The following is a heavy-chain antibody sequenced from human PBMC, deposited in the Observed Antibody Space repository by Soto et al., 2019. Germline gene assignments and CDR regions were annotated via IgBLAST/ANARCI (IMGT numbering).Heavy chain of an antibody. CDR3: TTDHPLLSSSYYYYYGMDV. CDR2: IKSKTDGGTT. CDR1: GFTFSNAW. D-gene: IGHD3-10*01. J-gene: IGHJ6*02. V-gene: IGHV3-15*01. Sequence: EVQLVESGGGLVKPGGSLRLSCAASGFTFSNAWMSWVRQAPGKGLEWVGRIKSKTDGGTTDYAAPVKGRFTISRDDSKNTLYLQMNSLKTEDTAVYYCTTDHPLLSSSYYYYYGMDVWGQGTTVTVSS.